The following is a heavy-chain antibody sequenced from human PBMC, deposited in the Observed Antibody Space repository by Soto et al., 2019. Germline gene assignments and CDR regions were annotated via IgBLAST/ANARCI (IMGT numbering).Heavy chain of an antibody. V-gene: IGHV4-61*01. CDR1: GGSVSSVSYY. CDR2: IYYSGST. D-gene: IGHD3-9*01. J-gene: IGHJ4*02. Sequence: SETLSLTXTVSGGSVSSVSYYWSWIRQPPGKGLEWIGYIYYSGSTNYNPSLKSRVTISVDTSKNQFSLKLSSVTAADTAVYYCARGDYDILTGYYFGYWGQGTLVTVSS. CDR3: ARGDYDILTGYYFGY.